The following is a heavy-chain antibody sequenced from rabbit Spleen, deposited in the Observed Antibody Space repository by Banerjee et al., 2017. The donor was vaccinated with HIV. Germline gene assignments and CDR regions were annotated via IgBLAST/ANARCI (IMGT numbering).Heavy chain of an antibody. CDR1: GFSFSSYW. J-gene: IGHJ4*01. V-gene: IGHV1S45*01. D-gene: IGHD1-1*01. Sequence: QEQLVESGGGLVQPEGSLTLTCTASGFSFSSYWMCWVRQAPGKGLEWIACIYAGNSGSTYYASWVNGRFSISKTSSTTVTLQMTSLTAADTATYFCARGTYATINSDLNLWGPGTLVTVS. CDR3: ARGTYATINSDLNL. CDR2: IYAGNSGST.